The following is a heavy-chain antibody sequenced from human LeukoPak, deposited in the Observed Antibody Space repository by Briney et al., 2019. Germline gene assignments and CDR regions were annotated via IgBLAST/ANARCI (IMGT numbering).Heavy chain of an antibody. V-gene: IGHV1-46*01. CDR3: ARDLYHRYYHNSGHAFDY. Sequence: RASVKVSCKASGYIFTSYNMHWVRQAPGQGLEWMGIINPSGGSTNYAQKFQGRVTMTRDTSTGTVSMELSSLRSEDTAVYYCARDLYHRYYHNSGHAFDYWGQGTLVTVSS. J-gene: IGHJ4*02. D-gene: IGHD3-22*01. CDR2: INPSGGST. CDR1: GYIFTSYN.